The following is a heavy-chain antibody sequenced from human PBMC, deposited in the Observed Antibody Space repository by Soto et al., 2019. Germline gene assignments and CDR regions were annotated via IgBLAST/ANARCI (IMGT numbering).Heavy chain of an antibody. CDR1: GFTFSSYA. J-gene: IGHJ4*02. Sequence: EVQLLESGGGLVQPGGSLRLSCAASGFTFSSYAMSWVRQAPGKGLEWVSAISGSGGSTYYADSVKGRFTISRDNSKNTLYLQMNSLRAEDKAVYYCGYMGSGYDFDFGYFDYWGQGTLVTVSS. D-gene: IGHD5-12*01. CDR3: GYMGSGYDFDFGYFDY. V-gene: IGHV3-23*01. CDR2: ISGSGGST.